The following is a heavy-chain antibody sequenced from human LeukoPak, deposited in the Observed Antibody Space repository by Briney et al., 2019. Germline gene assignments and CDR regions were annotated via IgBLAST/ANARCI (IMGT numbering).Heavy chain of an antibody. CDR3: AKDTGAGYSSSPGAFDI. D-gene: IGHD6-6*01. CDR1: GFTFSSYW. J-gene: IGHJ3*02. Sequence: GGSLRLSCVASGFTFSSYWMHWVRQDPRKGLVWVSRINGDGRNINYADSVRGRFTISRDNAKNTLYLQMNSLRAEDMALYYCAKDTGAGYSSSPGAFDIWGQGTMVTVSS. V-gene: IGHV3-74*01. CDR2: INGDGRNI.